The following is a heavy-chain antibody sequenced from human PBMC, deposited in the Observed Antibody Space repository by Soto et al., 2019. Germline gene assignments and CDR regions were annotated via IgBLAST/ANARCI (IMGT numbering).Heavy chain of an antibody. D-gene: IGHD6-13*01. V-gene: IGHV3-21*01. Sequence: PGGSLRLSCAASGFTFSSYSMNWVRQAPGKGLEWVSSISSSSSYIYYADSVKGRFTISRDNAKNSLYLQMNSLRAEDTAVYYCAIAAAAAGTSGYWGQGTLVTVSS. CDR3: AIAAAAAGTSGY. CDR1: GFTFSSYS. CDR2: ISSSSSYI. J-gene: IGHJ4*02.